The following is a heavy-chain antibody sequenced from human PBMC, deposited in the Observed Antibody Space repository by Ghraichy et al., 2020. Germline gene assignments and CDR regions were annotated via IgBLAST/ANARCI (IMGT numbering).Heavy chain of an antibody. CDR1: GFTVSSNY. V-gene: IGHV3-53*01. CDR2: IYIGGST. D-gene: IGHD1-26*01. Sequence: GGSLRLSCAASGFTVSSNYMNWVRQAPGKGLEWVSVIYIGGSTDYPDSVRGRFTISRDSSKNTVYLQMNSLRADDTAVYYCARDTRYHGTYSNYWGQGTLVTVSS. CDR3: ARDTRYHGTYSNY. J-gene: IGHJ4*02.